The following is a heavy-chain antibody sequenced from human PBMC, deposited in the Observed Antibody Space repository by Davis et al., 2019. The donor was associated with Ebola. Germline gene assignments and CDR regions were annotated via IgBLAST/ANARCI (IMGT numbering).Heavy chain of an antibody. V-gene: IGHV1-18*04. CDR1: GYSFVTYG. J-gene: IGHJ3*02. Sequence: ASVKVSCKAIGYSFVTYGISWVRKAPGQGLEWLGWISAFKGKTHYAQKFQGRMTLTTDTSTSTAYMELESLRSEDTALYYCTTPGGQDSGYDVFDIWGQGTMVTVSS. CDR3: TTPGGQDSGYDVFDI. D-gene: IGHD5-12*01. CDR2: ISAFKGKT.